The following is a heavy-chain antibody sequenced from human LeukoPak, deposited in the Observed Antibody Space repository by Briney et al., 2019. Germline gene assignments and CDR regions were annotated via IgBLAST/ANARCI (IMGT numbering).Heavy chain of an antibody. D-gene: IGHD3-16*01. CDR1: GFTFSSYW. J-gene: IGHJ4*02. Sequence: GGSLRLSCAASGFTFSSYWMSWVRQAPGKGLEWVANIKQDGSEKHYVDSVKGRFTIFRDNAKNSLYLQMNSLRAEDTAVYYCAAANWGRVFDFWGQGTLVTVSS. V-gene: IGHV3-7*01. CDR2: IKQDGSEK. CDR3: AAANWGRVFDF.